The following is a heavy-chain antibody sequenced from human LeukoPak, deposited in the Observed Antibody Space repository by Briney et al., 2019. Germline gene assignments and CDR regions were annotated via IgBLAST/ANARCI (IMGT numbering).Heavy chain of an antibody. CDR2: TYYRSKWNT. CDR3: SRQRSTSTYYFGLDV. V-gene: IGHV6-1*01. Sequence: SQTLSLTCTISGDTVSSNTAAWNWIRQSPSRGLEWLGRTYYRSKWNTDYAASVQNRITINPDTSTNQFSLQLKSATPEDTAVYYCSRQRSTSTYYFGLDVWGQGTTVTVSS. CDR1: GDTVSSNTAA. J-gene: IGHJ6*02. D-gene: IGHD6-6*01.